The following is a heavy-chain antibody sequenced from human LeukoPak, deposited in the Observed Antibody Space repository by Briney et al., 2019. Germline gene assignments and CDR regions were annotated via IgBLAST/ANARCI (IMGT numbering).Heavy chain of an antibody. CDR1: GYTFTGYY. V-gene: IGHV1-2*02. CDR3: ARVARRYCSSTSCSLPGGY. Sequence: ASVTVSFTAPGYTFTGYYMHWVRQAPGQGLEWMGWINPNSGGTNYAQKFQGSVTVTRDTSISTAYMELSRLRSDDTAVYYCARVARRYCSSTSCSLPGGYWGQGTLVTVSS. CDR2: INPNSGGT. J-gene: IGHJ4*02. D-gene: IGHD2-2*01.